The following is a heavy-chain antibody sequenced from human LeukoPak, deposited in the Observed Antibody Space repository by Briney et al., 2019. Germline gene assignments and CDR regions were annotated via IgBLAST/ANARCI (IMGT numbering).Heavy chain of an antibody. V-gene: IGHV3-53*01. CDR2: IYSGGST. CDR1: GFTVSSNY. D-gene: IGHD3-3*01. Sequence: GGSLRLSCAASGFTVSSNYMSWVRQAPGKGLEWVSVIYSGGSTHYADSVEGRFTISRDNSKNMLYLQMNSLRAEDTAVYYCASNLRFLEWGNWFDPWGQGTLVTVSS. J-gene: IGHJ5*02. CDR3: ASNLRFLEWGNWFDP.